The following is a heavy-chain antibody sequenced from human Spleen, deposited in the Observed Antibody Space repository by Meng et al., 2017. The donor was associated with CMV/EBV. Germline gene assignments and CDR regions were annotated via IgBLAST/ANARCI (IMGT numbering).Heavy chain of an antibody. CDR1: GFTFDDYA. V-gene: IGHV3-15*01. J-gene: IGHJ5*02. D-gene: IGHD6-13*01. CDR3: KQLVWFDP. CDR2: IKSKTDGGTT. Sequence: GESLKISCAASGFTFDDYAMHWVRQAPGKGLEWVGRIKSKTDGGTTDYAAPVKGRFTISRDDSKNTLYLQMNSLKTEDTAVYYCKQLVWFDPWGQGTLVTVSS.